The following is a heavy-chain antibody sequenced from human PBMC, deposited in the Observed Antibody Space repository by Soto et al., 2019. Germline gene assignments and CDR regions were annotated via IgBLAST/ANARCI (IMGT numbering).Heavy chain of an antibody. J-gene: IGHJ4*02. CDR2: INAGNGNT. V-gene: IGHV1-3*01. Sequence: ASVKVSCKSSGYTFTSYAMHWVCQAPGQRLEWMGWINAGNGNTKYSQKFQGRVTITADESTSTAYMELSSLRSEDTAVYYCARAPVYYYDSSGYYNPFDYWGQGTLVTVSS. D-gene: IGHD3-22*01. CDR3: ARAPVYYYDSSGYYNPFDY. CDR1: GYTFTSYA.